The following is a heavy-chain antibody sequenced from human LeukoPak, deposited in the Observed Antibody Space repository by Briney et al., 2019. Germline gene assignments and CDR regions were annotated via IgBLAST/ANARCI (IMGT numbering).Heavy chain of an antibody. J-gene: IGHJ4*02. CDR2: ILPDQSEP. D-gene: IGHD3-22*01. CDR1: GYQFSDFW. Sequence: GAALEISCNASGYQFSDFWIAWVRQMPGKGLEWMGVILPDQSEPRYHPSFEGQVTISADTSFSTTSLQWTGLKASDSALYFCARWGLEDSSGFFYFDSWGQGTLVTVSS. V-gene: IGHV5-51*01. CDR3: ARWGLEDSSGFFYFDS.